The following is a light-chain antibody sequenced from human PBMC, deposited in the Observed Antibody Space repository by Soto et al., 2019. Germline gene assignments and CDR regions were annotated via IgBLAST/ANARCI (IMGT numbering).Light chain of an antibody. V-gene: IGLV1-40*01. Sequence: QSVLTQPPSVSGAPGQRVTISCTGSSSNIGAGYDVNWYQQLPGTAPKLFIYGNSNRPSGVPDRFSGSKSGTSASMAITGLQAEDESVYYCHSYDSSLSGSVVGGGTQLTVL. CDR2: GNS. J-gene: IGLJ2*01. CDR3: HSYDSSLSGSV. CDR1: SSNIGAGYD.